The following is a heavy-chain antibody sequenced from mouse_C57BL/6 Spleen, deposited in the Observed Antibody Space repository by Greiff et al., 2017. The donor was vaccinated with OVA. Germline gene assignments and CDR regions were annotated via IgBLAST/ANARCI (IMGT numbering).Heavy chain of an antibody. D-gene: IGHD1-1*01. CDR3: ASPPLTTVVATEDWYFDV. CDR2: ISNGGGST. V-gene: IGHV5-12*01. J-gene: IGHJ1*03. Sequence: EVKLMESGGGLVQPGGSLKLSCAASGFTFSDYYMYWVRQTPEKRLEWVAYISNGGGSTYYPDTVKGRFTISRDNAKNTLYLQMSRLKSEDTAMYYCASPPLTTVVATEDWYFDVWGTGTTVTVSS. CDR1: GFTFSDYY.